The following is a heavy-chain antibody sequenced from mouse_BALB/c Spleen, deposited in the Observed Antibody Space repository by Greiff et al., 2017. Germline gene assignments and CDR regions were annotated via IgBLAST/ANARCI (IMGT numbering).Heavy chain of an antibody. D-gene: IGHD1-1*01. J-gene: IGHJ3*01. CDR1: GYTFTSYW. V-gene: IGHV1S22*01. Sequence: LQQPGSELVRPGASVKLSCKASGYTFTSYWMHWVKQRPGQGLEWIGNIYPGSGSTNYDEKFKSKATLTVDTSSSTAYMQLSSLTSEDSAVYYCTRGVLRSRKGFAYWGQGTLVTVSA. CDR3: TRGVLRSRKGFAY. CDR2: IYPGSGST.